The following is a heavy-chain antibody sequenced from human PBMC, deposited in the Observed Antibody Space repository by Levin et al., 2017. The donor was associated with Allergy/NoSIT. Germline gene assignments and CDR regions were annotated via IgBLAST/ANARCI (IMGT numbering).Heavy chain of an antibody. CDR2: IKQDGSEK. CDR1: GFTFSSYW. V-gene: IGHV3-7*01. Sequence: GGSLRLSCAASGFTFSSYWMSWVRQAPGKGLEWVANIKQDGSEKYYVDSVKGRFTISRDNAKNSLYLQMNSLRAEDTAVYYCARWGIAAAEGDAFDIWGQGTMVTVSS. D-gene: IGHD6-13*01. J-gene: IGHJ3*02. CDR3: ARWGIAAAEGDAFDI.